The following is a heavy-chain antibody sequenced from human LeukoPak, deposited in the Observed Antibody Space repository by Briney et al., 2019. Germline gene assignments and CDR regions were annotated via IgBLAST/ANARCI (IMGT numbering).Heavy chain of an antibody. Sequence: GASVKVSCKASGYTFTGYYMHWVRQAPGQGLEWMGRINPNSGGTNYAQKFQGRVTMTRDTSISTAYMELSRLRSDDTAVYYCAKDRPPTTSRVDAFDIWGQGTMVTVSS. D-gene: IGHD1-14*01. CDR2: INPNSGGT. J-gene: IGHJ3*02. CDR3: AKDRPPTTSRVDAFDI. V-gene: IGHV1-2*06. CDR1: GYTFTGYY.